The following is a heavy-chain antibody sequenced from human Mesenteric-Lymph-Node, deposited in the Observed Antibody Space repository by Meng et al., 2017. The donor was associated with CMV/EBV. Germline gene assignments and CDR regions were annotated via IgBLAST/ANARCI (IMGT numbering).Heavy chain of an antibody. CDR1: GGSISSYY. CDR2: IYYSGST. CDR3: ARDMGRSDAFDI. V-gene: IGHV4-59*01. Sequence: SETLPLTCTVSGGSISSYYWSWIRQPPGKGLEWIGYIYYSGSTNYNPSLKRRVTISVDTSKNQLSLKLSSVTAADTAVYYCARDMGRSDAFDIWGQGTMVTVSS. J-gene: IGHJ3*02. D-gene: IGHD3-10*01.